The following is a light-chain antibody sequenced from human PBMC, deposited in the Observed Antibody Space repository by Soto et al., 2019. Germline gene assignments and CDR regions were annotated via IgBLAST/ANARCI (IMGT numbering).Light chain of an antibody. CDR2: RNN. CDR1: SSNIGSNY. Sequence: QSVLTQPPSASGTPGQRVTISCSGSSSNIGSNYVYWYQQLPGTAPKLLIYRNNQRPSGVPDRLSGSKSGTSASLAISGIRSEDESDYYCAAWDDSLSIVVFGRGTKLTVL. V-gene: IGLV1-47*01. CDR3: AAWDDSLSIVV. J-gene: IGLJ2*01.